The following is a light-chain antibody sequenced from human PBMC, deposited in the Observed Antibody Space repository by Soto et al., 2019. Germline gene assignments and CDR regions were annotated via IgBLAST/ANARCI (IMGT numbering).Light chain of an antibody. CDR3: QQRNDWVT. V-gene: IGKV3-11*01. Sequence: EIVLTQSPGTLSLSPGERSTLSCRARQSIRNHLAWYPQQPSQAPRLLIYDASNRATGIPPRFSGSGSGTDFILTISSLEPEDSGVYYCQQRNDWVTFGGGSK. J-gene: IGKJ4*01. CDR2: DAS. CDR1: QSIRNH.